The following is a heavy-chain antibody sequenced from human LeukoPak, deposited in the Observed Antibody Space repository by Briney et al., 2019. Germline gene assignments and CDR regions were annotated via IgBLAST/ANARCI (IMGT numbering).Heavy chain of an antibody. D-gene: IGHD3-10*01. CDR1: GFTFDDYA. V-gene: IGHV3-9*01. Sequence: PGRSLRLSCAASGFTFDDYAMHWVRQAPGKGLEWVSGISWNSGSIGYADSVKGRFTISRDNAKNSLYLQMNSLRAEDTALYYCAKGPRLGSYSGSPFFDYWGQGTLVTVSS. J-gene: IGHJ4*02. CDR2: ISWNSGSI. CDR3: AKGPRLGSYSGSPFFDY.